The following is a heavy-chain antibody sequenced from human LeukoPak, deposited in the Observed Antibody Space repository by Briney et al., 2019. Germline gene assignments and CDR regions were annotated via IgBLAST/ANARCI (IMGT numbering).Heavy chain of an antibody. D-gene: IGHD3-10*01. Sequence: GGSLRLSCAASGFTLSSYWMSWVRQAPGKGLEGVANIKQDGSEKYYVDSVKGRFTTSRDNAKNSLYLQMNSLRAEDTAVYYCAKSSGARGGDDYWGQGTLVTVSS. V-gene: IGHV3-7*01. CDR3: AKSSGARGGDDY. CDR2: IKQDGSEK. J-gene: IGHJ4*02. CDR1: GFTLSSYW.